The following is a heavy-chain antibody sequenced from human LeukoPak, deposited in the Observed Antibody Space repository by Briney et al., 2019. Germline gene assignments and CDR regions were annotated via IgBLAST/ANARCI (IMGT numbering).Heavy chain of an antibody. CDR2: ISSSSSTI. Sequence: LSLTCTVSGYSISSGYYWGWIRQPPGKGLEWVSYISSSSSTIYYADSVKGRFTISRDNAKNSLYLQMNSLRAEDTAVYYCARASPYYDFWSGSYYYYYMDVWGKGTTVTVSS. D-gene: IGHD3-3*01. V-gene: IGHV3-11*04. J-gene: IGHJ6*03. CDR3: ARASPYYDFWSGSYYYYYMDV. CDR1: GYSISSGYY.